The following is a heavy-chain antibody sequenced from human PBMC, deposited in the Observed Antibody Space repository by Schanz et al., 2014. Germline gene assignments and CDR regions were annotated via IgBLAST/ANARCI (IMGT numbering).Heavy chain of an antibody. Sequence: QVQLVQSGAEVKKPGASVRVSCKASGYTFTSYGISWVRQAPGQGLEWMGWISAYNGNTKYPQNLQGRVTMTTDTYTSTAYMELRSLRSDDTAVYCCARDAADFYDILTEEDYWGQGTLVTVSS. J-gene: IGHJ4*02. CDR1: GYTFTSYG. D-gene: IGHD3-9*01. CDR2: ISAYNGNT. CDR3: ARDAADFYDILTEEDY. V-gene: IGHV1-18*01.